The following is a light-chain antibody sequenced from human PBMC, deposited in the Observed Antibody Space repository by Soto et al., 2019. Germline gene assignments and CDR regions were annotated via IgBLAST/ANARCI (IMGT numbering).Light chain of an antibody. CDR2: WAS. CDR3: QQYYTSPLT. Sequence: DIVMTQSPDSLSVSLGERTYITCKSSQSLLYDSNNRNYLAWYQQKPRQPPKLLINWASTRQSGVPDRFSGSGSGTDFILTISSLQAEDVAVYYCQQYYTSPLTFGGGTKVEIK. V-gene: IGKV4-1*01. J-gene: IGKJ4*01. CDR1: QSLLYDSNNRNY.